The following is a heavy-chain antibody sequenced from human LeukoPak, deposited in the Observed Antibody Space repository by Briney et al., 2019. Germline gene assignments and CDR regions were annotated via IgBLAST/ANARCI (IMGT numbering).Heavy chain of an antibody. CDR1: GYTFTGYH. J-gene: IGHJ4*02. CDR3: ARDYCSSTSCLFDY. Sequence: ASVKVSCKASGYTFTGYHIHWVRQAPGQWLESMGRINPNSGDTNYAQKFQGRVTMTRDTSISTAYMELSRLRSDDTAVYYCARDYCSSTSCLFDYWGQGTLVTVSS. V-gene: IGHV1-2*06. CDR2: INPNSGDT. D-gene: IGHD2-2*01.